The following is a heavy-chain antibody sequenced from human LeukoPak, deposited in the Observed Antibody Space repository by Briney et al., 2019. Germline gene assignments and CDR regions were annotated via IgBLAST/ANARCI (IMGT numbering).Heavy chain of an antibody. D-gene: IGHD4-11*01. J-gene: IGHJ4*02. CDR3: AREGTLHGQYFDY. CDR2: VWHDGSNI. Sequence: GRSLRLSCAASGFSFSSYVMHWVRQAPGMGLEWGAGVWHDGSNIHYIDSVNGRATISRDNSKNPLYLQMNSLRAEDTAMYYWAREGTLHGQYFDYWGEGTLVTVSS. V-gene: IGHV3-33*01. CDR1: GFSFSSYV.